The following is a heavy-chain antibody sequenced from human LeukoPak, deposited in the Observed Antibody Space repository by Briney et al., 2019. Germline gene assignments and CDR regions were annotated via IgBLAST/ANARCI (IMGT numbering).Heavy chain of an antibody. V-gene: IGHV4-34*01. CDR3: ARGYWYSAYDP. CDR1: GGSFSGYY. Sequence: PSETLPLTCAVYGGSFSGYYWSWIRQPPGKGLEWIGEINHSGSTNYNPSLKSRVTISVDTSKNQFSLKLSSVTAADTAVYYCARGYWYSAYDPWGQGTLVTVSS. J-gene: IGHJ5*02. D-gene: IGHD1-26*01. CDR2: INHSGST.